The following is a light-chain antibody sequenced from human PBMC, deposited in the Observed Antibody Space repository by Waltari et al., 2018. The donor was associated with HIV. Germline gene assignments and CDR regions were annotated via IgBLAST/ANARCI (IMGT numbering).Light chain of an antibody. V-gene: IGLV6-57*03. Sequence: NFMLTQPHSVSESPEKTVTISCTRTSGSIASNYVQWFQQPPGKAPTTILYEDYQRPSGVPDRFSGTLDESSNSASLTISGVKTEDEADYYCQSFDTNNHWVFGGGTRLTVL. CDR1: SGSIASNY. CDR3: QSFDTNNHWV. CDR2: EDY. J-gene: IGLJ3*02.